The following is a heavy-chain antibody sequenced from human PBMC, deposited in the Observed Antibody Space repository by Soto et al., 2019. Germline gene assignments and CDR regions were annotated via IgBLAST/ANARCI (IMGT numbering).Heavy chain of an antibody. D-gene: IGHD3-22*01. CDR1: GFIFDNYA. V-gene: IGHV3-23*01. CDR3: AKEEGFHYDNSGYYYVGYFDH. J-gene: IGHJ4*02. Sequence: GGSLGLSCAPSGFIFDNYAMSWVRQAPGKGLEWVSAVSGSGGTTYYADSVKGRFTVSRDQSKNTLYLQMKSLRVEDTAVYYCAKEEGFHYDNSGYYYVGYFDHWGQGTLVTVSS. CDR2: VSGSGGTT.